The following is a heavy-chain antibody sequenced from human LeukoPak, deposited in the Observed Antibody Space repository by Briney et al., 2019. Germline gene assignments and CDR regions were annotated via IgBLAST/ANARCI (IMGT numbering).Heavy chain of an antibody. CDR1: GFTFSSYT. CDR3: AKDANWNDVGGVFDY. V-gene: IGHV3-23*01. Sequence: GGSLRLSCAASGFTFSSYTMSWVRQAPGKGLEWVSAISGSGGSTYYADSVKGRFTISRDNSKNTLYLQMNSLRAEDTAVYYCAKDANWNDVGGVFDYWGQGTLVTVSS. D-gene: IGHD1-20*01. CDR2: ISGSGGST. J-gene: IGHJ4*02.